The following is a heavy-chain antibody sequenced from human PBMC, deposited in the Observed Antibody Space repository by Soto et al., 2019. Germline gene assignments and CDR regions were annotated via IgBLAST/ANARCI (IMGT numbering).Heavy chain of an antibody. CDR2: VYYSGST. J-gene: IGHJ4*02. CDR3: ARGRSHEWELLVQYFDY. V-gene: IGHV4-59*02. D-gene: IGHD1-26*01. Sequence: SETLSLTCTVPGGSVSNSYWGWIRQPPGKGLEWVAYVYYSGSTNYNPSLGSRVTISVDKSKNQFSMKMTSVTGADTAVYYCARGRSHEWELLVQYFDYWGQGTLVT. CDR1: GGSVSNSY.